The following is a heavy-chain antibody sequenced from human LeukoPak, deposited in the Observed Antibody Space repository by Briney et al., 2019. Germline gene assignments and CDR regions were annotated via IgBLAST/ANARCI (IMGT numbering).Heavy chain of an antibody. CDR2: INPNSGGT. D-gene: IGHD6-19*01. J-gene: IGHJ4*02. CDR3: ARARIAVAGTAQY. Sequence: ASVKVSCKASGYTFTGYYMHWVRQAPGQGLGWMGWINPNSGGTNYAQKFQGRVTMTRDTSISTAYMELSRLRSDDTAVYYCARARIAVAGTAQYWGQGTLVTVSS. CDR1: GYTFTGYY. V-gene: IGHV1-2*02.